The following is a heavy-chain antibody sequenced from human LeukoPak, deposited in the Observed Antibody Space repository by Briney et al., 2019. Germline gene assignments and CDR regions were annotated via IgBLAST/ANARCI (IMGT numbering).Heavy chain of an antibody. V-gene: IGHV4-59*08. CDR3: ARRRVRGXXXDY. CDR1: GGSISSYY. CDR2: IYYSGST. D-gene: IGHD3-10*01. Sequence: SETLSLTCTVSGGSISSYYWSWLRQPPGKGLEWIGYIYYSGSTNYNPSLKSRVTISVDTSKNQFSLKLSSVTAADTAVYYCARRRVRGXXXDYWGQGTLVTVSS. J-gene: IGHJ4*02.